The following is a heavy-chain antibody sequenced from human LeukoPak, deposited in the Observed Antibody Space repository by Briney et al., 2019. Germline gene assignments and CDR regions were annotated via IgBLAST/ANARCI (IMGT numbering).Heavy chain of an antibody. V-gene: IGHV3-9*01. Sequence: GGSLRLSCAASGFTFDDYAMHWVRQAPGKGLEWVSGISWNSGSIGYADSVKGRFTISRDNAKNSLYLQMNSLRPEDTALYYCAKDLYSSSSVGFDYWGQGTLVTVSS. CDR1: GFTFDDYA. J-gene: IGHJ4*02. CDR2: ISWNSGSI. D-gene: IGHD6-6*01. CDR3: AKDLYSSSSVGFDY.